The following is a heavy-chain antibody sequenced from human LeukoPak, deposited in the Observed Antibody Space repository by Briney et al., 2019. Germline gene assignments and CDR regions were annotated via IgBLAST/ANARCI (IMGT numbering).Heavy chain of an antibody. J-gene: IGHJ6*02. V-gene: IGHV4-59*01. CDR3: AGSWFGELALYYYGMDV. CDR1: GGSISSYY. D-gene: IGHD3-10*01. CDR2: IYYSGST. Sequence: PSETLSLTCTVSGGSISSYYWSWIRQPPGKGLEWIGYIYYSGSTNYNPSLKSRVTISVDTSKNQFSLKLSSVTAADTAVYYCAGSWFGELALYYYGMDVWGQGTTVTVSS.